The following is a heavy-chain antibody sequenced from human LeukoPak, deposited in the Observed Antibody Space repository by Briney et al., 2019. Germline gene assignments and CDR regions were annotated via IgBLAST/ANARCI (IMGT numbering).Heavy chain of an antibody. V-gene: IGHV1-8*01. CDR2: MNPNSGNT. CDR1: GYTFTSYD. D-gene: IGHD2-8*01. Sequence: GASVKVSCKASGYTFTSYDINWVRQATGQGLEWMGWMNPNSGNTGYAQKFQGRVTMTRNTSISTAYMELSSLRSEDTAVYYCARAPAHKRSTNGVCYGAYYYYMDVWGKGTTVTVSS. CDR3: ARAPAHKRSTNGVCYGAYYYYMDV. J-gene: IGHJ6*03.